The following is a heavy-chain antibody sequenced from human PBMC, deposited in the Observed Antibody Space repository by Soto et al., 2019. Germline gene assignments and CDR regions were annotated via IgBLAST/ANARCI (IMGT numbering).Heavy chain of an antibody. Sequence: EVQLVESGGGLVKPGGSLQLSCASSGFTFSSYTMNWVRQAPGKELEWVSSVSTSSTYIFYADSVQGRFTISRDNAKNSLYLQMHSLRVEDTAVYYCARMRGTTRDMDVWGTGTTVTVS. CDR1: GFTFSSYT. V-gene: IGHV3-21*01. D-gene: IGHD1-7*01. J-gene: IGHJ6*03. CDR2: VSTSSTYI. CDR3: ARMRGTTRDMDV.